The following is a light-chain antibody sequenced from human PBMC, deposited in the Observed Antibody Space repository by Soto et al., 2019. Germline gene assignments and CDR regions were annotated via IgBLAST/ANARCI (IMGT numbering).Light chain of an antibody. V-gene: IGKV3-11*01. CDR2: AAS. CDR3: QQRSNWPLT. J-gene: IGKJ4*01. CDR1: QSVNSD. Sequence: EIVLTQSPATLSLSPGERATLSCRASQSVNSDLAWYQQKPGQAPRLLIYAASNRATGIPARFSGSGSGTDFTLTVSSLEPEDFAVYYCQQRSNWPLTFGGGNKVQIK.